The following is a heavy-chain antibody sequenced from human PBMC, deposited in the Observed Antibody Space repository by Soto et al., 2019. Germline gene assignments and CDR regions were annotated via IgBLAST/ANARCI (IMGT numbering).Heavy chain of an antibody. CDR2: IRNKANSYTT. D-gene: IGHD2-21*01. V-gene: IGHV3-72*01. CDR3: ARAGILTTPYYFDY. Sequence: EVQLVESGGGLVQPGMSLRLSCAAFGFTFSDHYMDWVRQAPGKGLEWVGRIRNKANSYTTEYAASVKGRFTISRDDLKNLLFLQMYSMKTDDTAVYYCARAGILTTPYYFDYWGQGNLVIVSS. J-gene: IGHJ4*01. CDR1: GFTFSDHY.